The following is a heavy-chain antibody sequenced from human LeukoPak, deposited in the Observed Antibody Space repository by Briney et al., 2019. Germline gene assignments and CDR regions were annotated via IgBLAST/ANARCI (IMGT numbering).Heavy chain of an antibody. CDR2: NGSSSTTI. Sequence: GGSLRLSCAASGFTFSRYNMNWVRQAPGRGLEWVSHNGSSSTTIHYADSVKGRFTISRDNAKNSLYLQMDSLRDEDTAVYYCARDYYDSTGYYQGDHWGQGTLVTVSS. D-gene: IGHD3-22*01. CDR1: GFTFSRYN. CDR3: ARDYYDSTGYYQGDH. V-gene: IGHV3-48*02. J-gene: IGHJ4*02.